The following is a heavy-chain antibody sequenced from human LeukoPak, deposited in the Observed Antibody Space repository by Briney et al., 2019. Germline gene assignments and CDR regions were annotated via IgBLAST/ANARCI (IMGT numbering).Heavy chain of an antibody. D-gene: IGHD3-22*01. CDR2: INPSGGST. J-gene: IGHJ5*02. V-gene: IGHV1-46*01. CDR3: ARGDRITMIVVVNKNWFGP. Sequence: ASVKVSCKASGYTFTSYYMHWVRQAPGQGLEWTGIINPSGGSTSYAQKFQGRVTMTRDTSTSTVYMELSSLRSEGTAVYYCARGDRITMIVVVNKNWFGPWGQGTLVSVSS. CDR1: GYTFTSYY.